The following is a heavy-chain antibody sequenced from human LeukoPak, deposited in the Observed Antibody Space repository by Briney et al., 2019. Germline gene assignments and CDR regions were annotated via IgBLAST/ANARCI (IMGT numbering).Heavy chain of an antibody. J-gene: IGHJ4*02. D-gene: IGHD3-16*01. V-gene: IGHV3-30*03. CDR2: ISYDGSNK. CDR1: GFTFSSYG. CDR3: ARRVRFGDY. Sequence: GGSLRLSCAASGFTFSSYGMHWVRQAPGKGLEWVAVISYDGSNKYYADSVKGRFTISRDNSKNTLYLQMNSLRAEDTAVYYCARRVRFGDYWGQGTLVTVSS.